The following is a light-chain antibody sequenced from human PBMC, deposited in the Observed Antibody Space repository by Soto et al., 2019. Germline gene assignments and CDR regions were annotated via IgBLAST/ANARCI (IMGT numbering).Light chain of an antibody. CDR3: QTWGTGIRV. V-gene: IGLV4-69*01. CDR1: SGHSTYA. CDR2: VNSDGSH. J-gene: IGLJ3*02. Sequence: QLVLTQSPSASASLGASVELTCTLSSGHSTYAIAWHQQQPEKGPRYLMKVNSDGSHNKGDGIPDRFSGSSSGAERYLTISSLQSEDEADYYCQTWGTGIRVFGGGTKVTVL.